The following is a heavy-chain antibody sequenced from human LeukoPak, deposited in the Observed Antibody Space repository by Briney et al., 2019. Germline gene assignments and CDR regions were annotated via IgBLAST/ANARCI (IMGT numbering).Heavy chain of an antibody. CDR2: ISGSGGST. V-gene: IGHV3-23*01. Sequence: GGSLRLSCAASGFTFSSYAMSWVRQAPGKGLEWVSGISGSGGSTYYADSVKGRFTISRDNSKNTLYLQMNSLRAEDTAVYYCAKDSNYYGSGSFSFDYRGQGTLVTVSS. CDR3: AKDSNYYGSGSFSFDY. CDR1: GFTFSSYA. D-gene: IGHD3-10*01. J-gene: IGHJ4*02.